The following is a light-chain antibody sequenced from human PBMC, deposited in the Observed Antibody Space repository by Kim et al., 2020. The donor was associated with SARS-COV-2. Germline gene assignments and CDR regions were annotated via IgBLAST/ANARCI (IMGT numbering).Light chain of an antibody. J-gene: IGLJ2*01. CDR3: QAWASSTVV. CDR1: KSGVEN. V-gene: IGLV3-1*01. Sequence: SYELTQPPSASVTPGQRVSITCSGDKSGVENACWYQQKPGQGPVPVIHHDSKRPPGTPVRFPGSNSGNTATLTMSGSEAMAEADYDCQAWASSTVVFGGG. CDR2: HDS.